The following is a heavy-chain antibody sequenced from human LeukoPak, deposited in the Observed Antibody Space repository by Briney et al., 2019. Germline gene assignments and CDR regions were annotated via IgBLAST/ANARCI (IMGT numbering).Heavy chain of an antibody. J-gene: IGHJ4*02. CDR2: IIPIFGTA. V-gene: IGHV1-69*13. Sequence: RASVKVSCKASGGTFSSYAISWVRQAPGQGLEWMGGIIPIFGTANYAQKFQGRVTITADESTSTAYMELSSLRSEDTAVYYCARDRGYGDYAQGGFFDYWGQGTLVTVSS. D-gene: IGHD4-17*01. CDR3: ARDRGYGDYAQGGFFDY. CDR1: GGTFSSYA.